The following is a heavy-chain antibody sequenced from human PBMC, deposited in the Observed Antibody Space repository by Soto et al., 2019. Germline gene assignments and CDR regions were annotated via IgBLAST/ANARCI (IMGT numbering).Heavy chain of an antibody. CDR1: GFTFSGSA. D-gene: IGHD2-2*01. CDR2: IRSKVNNYAT. Sequence: PGGSLRLSCAASGFTFSGSAMHWVRQASGKGLEWVGRIRSKVNNYATVYAASVKGRFTISRDDSKNTAYLQMNSLKTEDTAVYYCAKEKISSSCCNWFDPWGQGTLVTVSS. CDR3: AKEKISSSCCNWFDP. V-gene: IGHV3-73*01. J-gene: IGHJ5*02.